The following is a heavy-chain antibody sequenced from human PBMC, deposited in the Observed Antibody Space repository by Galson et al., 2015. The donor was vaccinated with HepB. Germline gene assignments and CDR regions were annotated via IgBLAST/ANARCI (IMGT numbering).Heavy chain of an antibody. CDR1: GFTVSSNY. J-gene: IGHJ3*02. Sequence: SLRLSCAASGFTVSSNYMSWVRQAPGKGLEWVSVIYSGGSTYYADSVKGRFTISRDNSKNTLYLQMNSLRAEDTAVYYCARERGVTIGNDAFDIWGQGTMVTVSS. D-gene: IGHD4-23*01. CDR3: ARERGVTIGNDAFDI. V-gene: IGHV3-53*01. CDR2: IYSGGST.